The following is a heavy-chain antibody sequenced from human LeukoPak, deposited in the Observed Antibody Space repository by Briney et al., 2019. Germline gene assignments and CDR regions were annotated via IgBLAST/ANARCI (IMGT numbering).Heavy chain of an antibody. D-gene: IGHD1-26*01. Sequence: SVKVSCKASGGTFSSYAISWVRQAPGQGLEWMGGIIPIFGTANYAQKFQGRVTITADESTSTAYMELSSLRSEDTAVYYCAREGSASSSVSIDYWGQGPLVTVSS. V-gene: IGHV1-69*13. CDR1: GGTFSSYA. CDR2: IIPIFGTA. CDR3: AREGSASSSVSIDY. J-gene: IGHJ4*02.